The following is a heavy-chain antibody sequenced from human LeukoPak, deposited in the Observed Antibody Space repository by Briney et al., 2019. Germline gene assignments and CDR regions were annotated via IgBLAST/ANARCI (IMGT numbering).Heavy chain of an antibody. Sequence: ASVKVSCKASGYTFTSYGISWVRQAPGQGLEWMGWISAYNGNTNYAQKLQGRVTMTTDTSTSTAYMELRSLRSDDTAVYYCARVPALTVIDAFDIWGQGTMVTVSS. V-gene: IGHV1-18*01. D-gene: IGHD4-17*01. J-gene: IGHJ3*02. CDR2: ISAYNGNT. CDR1: GYTFTSYG. CDR3: ARVPALTVIDAFDI.